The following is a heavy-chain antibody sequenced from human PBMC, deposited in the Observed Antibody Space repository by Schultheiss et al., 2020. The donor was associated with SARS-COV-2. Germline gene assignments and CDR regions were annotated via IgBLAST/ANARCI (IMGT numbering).Heavy chain of an antibody. Sequence: SETLSLTCTVSGGSISSYYWSWIRQPPGKGLEWIGYIYYSGSTNYNPSLKSRVTISVDTSKNQFSLKLSSVTAADTAVYYCAREGVPRIVGANWGYNWFDPWGQGTLVTVSS. D-gene: IGHD1-26*01. J-gene: IGHJ5*02. CDR2: IYYSGST. CDR3: AREGVPRIVGANWGYNWFDP. V-gene: IGHV4-59*01. CDR1: GGSISSYY.